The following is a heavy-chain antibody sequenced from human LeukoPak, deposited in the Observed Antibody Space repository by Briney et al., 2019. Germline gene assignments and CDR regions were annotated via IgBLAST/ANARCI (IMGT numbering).Heavy chain of an antibody. CDR2: IYDSGST. CDR1: GGSISSYY. Sequence: SETLSLTCTVSGGSISSYYWSWIRQPPGKGLGWIGYIYDSGSTSYNPSLKTRVTISVDTSKNQLSLKLSSVTAADTAIYYCARGRSGNFRRDFDYWGQGTLVTVSS. V-gene: IGHV4-59*01. CDR3: ARGRSGNFRRDFDY. D-gene: IGHD3-10*01. J-gene: IGHJ4*02.